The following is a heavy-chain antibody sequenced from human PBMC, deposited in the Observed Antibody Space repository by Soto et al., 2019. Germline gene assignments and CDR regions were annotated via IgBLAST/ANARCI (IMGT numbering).Heavy chain of an antibody. CDR3: ARSVARLGYYYYAMDV. J-gene: IGHJ6*02. Sequence: TLSLTCTVSGGSLSSYFWSWIRQSPGKGLEWIGEINDSASTNYNPSLKSRVTISVDRSKNQLSLKLSSVTAADTAVYYCARSVARLGYYYYAMDVWGQGTTVTVSS. CDR1: GGSLSSYF. CDR2: INDSAST. V-gene: IGHV4-34*01. D-gene: IGHD6-19*01.